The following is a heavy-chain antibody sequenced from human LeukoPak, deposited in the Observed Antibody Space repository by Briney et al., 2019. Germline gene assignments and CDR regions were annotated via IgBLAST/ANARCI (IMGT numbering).Heavy chain of an antibody. CDR2: IYYSGGT. J-gene: IGHJ6*03. D-gene: IGHD3-10*01. CDR3: ARDYYGSGSYSHTAYYYYYMDV. V-gene: IGHV4-59*01. Sequence: SETLSLTCTVSGGSISSYYWSWIRQPPGKGLEWIGYIYYSGGTNYNPSLKSRVTISVDTSKNQFSLKLSSVTAADTAVYYCARDYYGSGSYSHTAYYYYYMDVWGKGTTVTVSS. CDR1: GGSISSYY.